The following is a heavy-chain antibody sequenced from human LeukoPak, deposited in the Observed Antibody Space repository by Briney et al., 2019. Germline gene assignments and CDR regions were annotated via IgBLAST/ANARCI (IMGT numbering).Heavy chain of an antibody. CDR3: ARAGLTGTTPFDP. CDR2: ISAYNGNT. J-gene: IGHJ5*02. V-gene: IGHV1-18*01. Sequence: ASVTVSCTASGYTFTIYGISWVRQAPGQGHEWMGWISAYNGNTNYAQKLQGRVTMTTDTSTSTAYMELRSLRSDDTAVYYCARAGLTGTTPFDPWGQGTLVTVSS. CDR1: GYTFTIYG. D-gene: IGHD1-7*01.